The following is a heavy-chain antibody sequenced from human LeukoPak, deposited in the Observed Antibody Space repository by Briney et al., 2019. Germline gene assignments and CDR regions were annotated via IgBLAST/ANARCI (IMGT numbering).Heavy chain of an antibody. CDR2: ISSSSSII. D-gene: IGHD3-3*01. CDR3: AKDPVYGSGQSHPSDY. V-gene: IGHV3-48*01. Sequence: GGSLRLSCAVSGFTFSSYSMNWARQAPGKGLEWVSYISSSSSIIYYADSMKGRFTISRDNSKNTLFLQMNSLRGEDTAVYYCAKDPVYGSGQSHPSDYWGQGTLVTVSS. J-gene: IGHJ4*02. CDR1: GFTFSSYS.